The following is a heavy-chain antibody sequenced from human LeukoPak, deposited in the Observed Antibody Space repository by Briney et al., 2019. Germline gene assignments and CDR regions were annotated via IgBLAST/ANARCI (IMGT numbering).Heavy chain of an antibody. D-gene: IGHD1-14*01. CDR3: ARVRLDRSERNLDAFEN. Sequence: GGSLRLSCAASGFTVSSNYMSWVRQAPGRGLEWVSSIYSGGSTYYADSVKGRFTISRDNSKNTVYLQMNSLRAEDTAVYFCARVRLDRSERNLDAFENWGQGTMVTVSS. CDR2: IYSGGST. V-gene: IGHV3-53*01. CDR1: GFTVSSNY. J-gene: IGHJ3*02.